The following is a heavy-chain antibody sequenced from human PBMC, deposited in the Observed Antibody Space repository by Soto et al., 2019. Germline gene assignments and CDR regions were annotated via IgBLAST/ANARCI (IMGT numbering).Heavy chain of an antibody. V-gene: IGHV4-61*01. Sequence: SETLSLTCTVSGGSVSSGSYYWSWIRQPPGKGLEWIGYIYYSGSTNYNPSLKSRVTISVDTSKNQFSLKLSSVTAADTAVYYCAASYSNFNFDYWGQGTLVTVSS. CDR3: AASYSNFNFDY. CDR1: GGSVSSGSYY. D-gene: IGHD4-4*01. J-gene: IGHJ4*02. CDR2: IYYSGST.